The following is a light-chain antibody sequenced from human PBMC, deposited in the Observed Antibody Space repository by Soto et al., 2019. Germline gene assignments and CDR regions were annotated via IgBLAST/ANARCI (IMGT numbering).Light chain of an antibody. J-gene: IGLJ1*01. CDR2: GNG. CDR3: QSYDSSLSGYV. CDR1: SSNIGAVYD. Sequence: QSVLTQPPSVSGAPGQRVTISCTGSSSNIGAVYDVHWYQQLPGTAPKLLIYGNGYRPSGVPDRFSGSKSGTSASLAITGLQAEDEADYYCQSYDSSLSGYVFGTGTKVTVL. V-gene: IGLV1-40*01.